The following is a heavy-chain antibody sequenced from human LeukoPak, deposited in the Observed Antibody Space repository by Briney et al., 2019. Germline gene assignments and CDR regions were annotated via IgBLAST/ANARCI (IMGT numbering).Heavy chain of an antibody. J-gene: IGHJ5*02. D-gene: IGHD3-10*01. Sequence: PSVTLSLTCAVYGESLSVYYWNWIRQPPGKGLEWIGEINPSGSATYNPSLKSRLTISVDTSQNHFSLKLTSVAAADTAVYYCTRGRGTWGQGTLVTVSS. CDR2: INPSGSA. V-gene: IGHV4-34*01. CDR1: GESLSVYY. CDR3: TRGRGT.